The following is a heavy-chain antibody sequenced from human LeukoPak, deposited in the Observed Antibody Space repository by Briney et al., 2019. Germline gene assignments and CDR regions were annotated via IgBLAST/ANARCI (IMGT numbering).Heavy chain of an antibody. V-gene: IGHV4-59*01. CDR3: ARGFELFIDY. D-gene: IGHD1-26*01. J-gene: IGHJ4*02. CDR2: IYYSGST. CDR1: GGSISSYY. Sequence: PSETLYLTCTVSGGSISSYYWSWIRQPPGKGLEWIGYIYYSGSTNYNPSLKSRVTISVDTSKNQFSLKLSSVTAADTAVYYCARGFELFIDYWGQGTLVTVSS.